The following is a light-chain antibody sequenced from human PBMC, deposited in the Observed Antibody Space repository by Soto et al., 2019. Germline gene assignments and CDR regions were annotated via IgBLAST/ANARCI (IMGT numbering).Light chain of an antibody. V-gene: IGKV3-11*01. J-gene: IGKJ5*01. CDR3: QQRSNWPPIT. CDR2: DAS. Sequence: ELVFTHSPFTLSVSXGERATLTXXXXQSVSSSYLAWYQQKPGQAPRLLIYDASNRATGIPARFSGSGSGTDFTLTIRSLEPEDFAVYYCQQRSNWPPITFGQGTRLEIK. CDR1: QSVSSSY.